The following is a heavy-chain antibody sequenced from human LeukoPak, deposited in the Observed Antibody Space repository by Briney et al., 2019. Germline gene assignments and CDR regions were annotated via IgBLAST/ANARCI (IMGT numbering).Heavy chain of an antibody. CDR3: VRSTWGYAFGV. V-gene: IGHV3-23*01. D-gene: IGHD7-27*01. J-gene: IGHJ3*01. CDR1: GFMFSNYA. CDR2: ISTRGGGI. Sequence: GGSLRLSCAASGFMFSNYAMSWVRQAPGKGLEWVSGISTRGGGIYYADSVKGRFTISRDNSKNTLYLQMNSLRAEDTAIYYCVRSTWGYAFGVWGQGTVVTVSS.